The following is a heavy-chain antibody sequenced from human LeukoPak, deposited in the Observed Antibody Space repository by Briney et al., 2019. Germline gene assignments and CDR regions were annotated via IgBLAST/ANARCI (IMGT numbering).Heavy chain of an antibody. Sequence: SETLSLTCTVSGGSISSYYWSWIRQPAGKGLEWIGRIYTSGSTNYNPSLKSRVTIAVDTSKNQFSLKLSSVTAADTAVYFCARSPIVVMWGGYMDVWGKGTTVTVSS. J-gene: IGHJ6*03. V-gene: IGHV4-4*07. CDR2: IYTSGST. CDR3: ARSPIVVMWGGYMDV. D-gene: IGHD3-16*02. CDR1: GGSISSYY.